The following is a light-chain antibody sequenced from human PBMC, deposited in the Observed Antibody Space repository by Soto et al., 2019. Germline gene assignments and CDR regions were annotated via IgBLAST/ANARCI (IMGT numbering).Light chain of an antibody. CDR3: LLYYSGSRV. V-gene: IGLV7-46*01. CDR1: TGGVTSGHW. J-gene: IGLJ3*02. CDR2: ETS. Sequence: QAVVTQETSLTVSPGGTVTLTCGSSTGGVTSGHWPYWIQQKPGQAPRTLIYETSKKHSWTPPRFSGSLLGGKAALTLSGAQPEDEADYYCLLYYSGSRVFGGGTKLTVL.